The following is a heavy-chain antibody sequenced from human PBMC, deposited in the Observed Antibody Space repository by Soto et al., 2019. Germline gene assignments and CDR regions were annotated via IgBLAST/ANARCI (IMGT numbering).Heavy chain of an antibody. D-gene: IGHD2-8*01. Sequence: ASVKVSCKASGYTFTSYAMHWVRQAPGQRLGWMGWINAGNGNTKYSQKFQGRVTITRDTSASTAYMELSSLRSEDTAVYYCARDRLIVLMVYGVTPKYGMDVWGQGTTVTVSS. J-gene: IGHJ6*02. V-gene: IGHV1-3*01. CDR2: INAGNGNT. CDR1: GYTFTSYA. CDR3: ARDRLIVLMVYGVTPKYGMDV.